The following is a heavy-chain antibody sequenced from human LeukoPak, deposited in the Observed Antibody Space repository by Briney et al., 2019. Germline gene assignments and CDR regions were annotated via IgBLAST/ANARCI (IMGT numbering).Heavy chain of an antibody. Sequence: SETLSLTCTVSGGSISSGDYYWSWIRQPPGKGLEWIGYIYYSGGTYYNPSLKSRITISVDTSKNQFSLKLTSVTAADTAVYFCARIGTDFWSDSTTYFDYWGQGTLVTVSS. J-gene: IGHJ4*02. V-gene: IGHV4-30-4*01. D-gene: IGHD3-3*01. CDR2: IYYSGGT. CDR1: GGSISSGDYY. CDR3: ARIGTDFWSDSTTYFDY.